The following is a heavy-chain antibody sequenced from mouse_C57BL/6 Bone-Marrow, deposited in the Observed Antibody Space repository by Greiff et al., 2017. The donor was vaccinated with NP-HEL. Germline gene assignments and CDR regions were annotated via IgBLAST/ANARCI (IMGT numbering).Heavy chain of an antibody. J-gene: IGHJ3*01. Sequence: QVQLKESGAELVRPGASVKLSCKASGYTFTDYYINWVKQRPGQGLEWIARIYPGSGNTYYNEKFKGKATLTAEKSSSTAYMQLSSLTSEDSAVYFCASGVTTKAWFAYWGQGTLVTVSA. CDR3: ASGVTTKAWFAY. V-gene: IGHV1-76*01. D-gene: IGHD2-2*01. CDR2: IYPGSGNT. CDR1: GYTFTDYY.